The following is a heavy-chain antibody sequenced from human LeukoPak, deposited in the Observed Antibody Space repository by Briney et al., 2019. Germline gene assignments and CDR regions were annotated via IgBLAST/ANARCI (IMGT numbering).Heavy chain of an antibody. Sequence: PSETLSLTCAVYGGSFSGYYWSRIRQPPGKGLEWIGEINHSGSTNYNPSLKSRVTISVDTSNNQFSLKLSSVTAAHTAVYYCARDPRVAGSSIDAFDIWGQKTMVTVSS. CDR3: ARDPRVAGSSIDAFDI. D-gene: IGHD6-6*01. J-gene: IGHJ3*02. CDR2: INHSGST. V-gene: IGHV4-34*01. CDR1: GGSFSGYY.